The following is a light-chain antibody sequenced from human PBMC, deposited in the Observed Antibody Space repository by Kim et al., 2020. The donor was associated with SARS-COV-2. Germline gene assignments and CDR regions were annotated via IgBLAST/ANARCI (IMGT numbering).Light chain of an antibody. V-gene: IGKV1-27*01. CDR2: AAS. CDR1: PDVSNY. Sequence: SPSVGDTVTLTCRASPDVSNYLASSPQKPGKGPKFLMYAASTLQSGVPSRFSGSASGTDFTLTISSLQPEDVTTYYCQQYYSAPYTFGQGTKLEI. CDR3: QQYYSAPYT. J-gene: IGKJ2*01.